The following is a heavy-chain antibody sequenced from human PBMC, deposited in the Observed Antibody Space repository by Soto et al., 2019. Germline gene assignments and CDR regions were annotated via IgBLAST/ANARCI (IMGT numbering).Heavy chain of an antibody. CDR1: GFSLNTRGVG. V-gene: IGHV2-5*02. J-gene: IGHJ4*02. D-gene: IGHD6-19*01. Sequence: QITLKESGPTLVIPTQTLTLTCTFSGFSLNTRGVGVGWIRQPPGKALEWVALIHWDDEKRYSPSLSDTLPITKHTSNMQVSLIMTTMDPADTATYCSAYSPSVLRSGWAFDFWGQGILVTVSS. CDR2: IHWDDEK. CDR3: AYSPSVLRSGWAFDF.